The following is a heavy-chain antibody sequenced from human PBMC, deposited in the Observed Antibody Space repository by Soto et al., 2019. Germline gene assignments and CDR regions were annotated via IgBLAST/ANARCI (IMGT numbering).Heavy chain of an antibody. CDR2: IIPIFGTA. Sequence: QVQLVQSGAEVKKPGSSVKVSCKASGGTFSRYAISWVRQAPGQGLEWMGGIIPIFGTANYAQKFQGRVTITADEXTXXAYMERSSLRSEDTAVYYCARQGAALRDYYYGMDVWGQGTTVTVSS. V-gene: IGHV1-69*12. D-gene: IGHD6-25*01. CDR1: GGTFSRYA. CDR3: ARQGAALRDYYYGMDV. J-gene: IGHJ6*02.